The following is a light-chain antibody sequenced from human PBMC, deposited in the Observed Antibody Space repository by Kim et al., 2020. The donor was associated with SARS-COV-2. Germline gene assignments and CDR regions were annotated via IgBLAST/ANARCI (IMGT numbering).Light chain of an antibody. CDR2: QDS. Sequence: SYELTQPPSVSVSPGQTASITCSGDKLGDKYACWYQQKPGQSPVLVIYQDSKRASGIPERFSGSNSGNTATLTISGTQAMDEADYYCQAWDSSTAFWVFGGGTQLTVL. V-gene: IGLV3-1*01. CDR3: QAWDSSTAFWV. CDR1: KLGDKY. J-gene: IGLJ3*02.